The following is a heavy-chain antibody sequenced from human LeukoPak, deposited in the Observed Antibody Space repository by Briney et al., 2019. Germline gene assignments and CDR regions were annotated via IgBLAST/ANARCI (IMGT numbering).Heavy chain of an antibody. D-gene: IGHD2-15*01. J-gene: IGHJ4*02. V-gene: IGHV1-69*04. Sequence: SVRVSCKASGGTFTSYALSWVRQAPGQGLEWMGRSIPILGIANYAQKFQGRVTITADKSTSTAYMELSSLRSEDTAVYYCARADLGPVVVAATHYDYWGQGTLVTVSS. CDR3: ARADLGPVVVAATHYDY. CDR1: GGTFTSYA. CDR2: SIPILGIA.